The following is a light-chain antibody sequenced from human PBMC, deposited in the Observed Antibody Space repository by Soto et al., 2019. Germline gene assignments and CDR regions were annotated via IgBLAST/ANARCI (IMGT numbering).Light chain of an antibody. J-gene: IGKJ2*01. CDR3: QKYGSSPYT. CDR2: GAS. Sequence: EIVLTQSPGTLSLSPGERATLSCRASQSVSSSNYLAWHQQKPGQAPRLLIYGASSRATGIPDRFSGSGSVTDFILTISRLEPEDFAGYYCQKYGSSPYTFGQGIKLEIK. CDR1: QSVSSSNY. V-gene: IGKV3-20*01.